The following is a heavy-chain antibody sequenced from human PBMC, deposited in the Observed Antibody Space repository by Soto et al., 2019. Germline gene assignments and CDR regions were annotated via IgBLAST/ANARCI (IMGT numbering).Heavy chain of an antibody. Sequence: EVQLVESGGGLVKPGGSLRLSCEASGFTFIYAWMNWVRQAPGKGLEWVGHIKSNTDGGTTDYAAPVNGRFTISRDDSKTTLYLQMNSLKTEDTAVYYCTPDPILAAAGGSDPWGQGTLVTDSS. CDR1: GFTFIYAW. V-gene: IGHV3-15*01. CDR2: IKSNTDGGTT. D-gene: IGHD6-13*01. J-gene: IGHJ5*02. CDR3: TPDPILAAAGGSDP.